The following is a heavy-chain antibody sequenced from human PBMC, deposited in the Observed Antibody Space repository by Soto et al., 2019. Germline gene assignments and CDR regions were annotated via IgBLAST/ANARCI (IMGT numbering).Heavy chain of an antibody. CDR1: GGSFSGYY. V-gene: IGHV4-34*01. J-gene: IGHJ4*02. CDR3: ARNKREMATIDY. CDR2: INHSGST. D-gene: IGHD5-12*01. Sequence: SETLSLTCAVYGGSFSGYYWSWIRQPPGKGLEWIGEINHSGSTNYNPSLKSRVTISVDTSKNQFSLKLSSVTAADTAVYYCARNKREMATIDYWGQGTLVTVSS.